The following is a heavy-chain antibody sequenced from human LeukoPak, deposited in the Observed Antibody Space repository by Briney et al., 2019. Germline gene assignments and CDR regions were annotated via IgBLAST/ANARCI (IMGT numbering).Heavy chain of an antibody. D-gene: IGHD1-1*01. Sequence: GGSLRLSCAASGFSFSTNWMDWIRQAPGKGLEWVANIKQDGSAKHYVDSVKGRFTISRDNAKNSLYLQMNSLTVDDTAVYYCAKEGDWTHEHWGQGTLVIVSS. V-gene: IGHV3-7*03. CDR1: GFSFSTNW. J-gene: IGHJ1*01. CDR2: IKQDGSAK. CDR3: AKEGDWTHEH.